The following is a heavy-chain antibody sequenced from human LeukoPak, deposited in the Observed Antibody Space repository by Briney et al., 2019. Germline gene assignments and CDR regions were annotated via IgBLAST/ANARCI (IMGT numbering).Heavy chain of an antibody. Sequence: SVKVSCKASGGTFISYAISWVRQAPGQGLEWMGGIIPIFGTANYAQKFQGRVTITADESTSTAYMELSSLRSEDTAVYYCARDNDACGYSYGYCYFDYWGQGTLVTVSS. D-gene: IGHD5-18*01. J-gene: IGHJ4*02. CDR2: IIPIFGTA. V-gene: IGHV1-69*13. CDR1: GGTFISYA. CDR3: ARDNDACGYSYGYCYFDY.